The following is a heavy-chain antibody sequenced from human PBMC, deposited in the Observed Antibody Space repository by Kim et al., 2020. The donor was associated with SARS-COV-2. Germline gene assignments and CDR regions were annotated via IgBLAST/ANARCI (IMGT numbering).Heavy chain of an antibody. CDR2: ISSSSSTI. D-gene: IGHD3-10*01. Sequence: GGSLRLSCAASGFTFSSYSMNWVRQAPGKGLEWVSYISSSSSTIYYADSVKGRFTISRDNAKNSLYLQMNSLRAEDTAVYYCARDMADYYGSGSYLGPDDYWGQGTLVTVSS. CDR1: GFTFSSYS. CDR3: ARDMADYYGSGSYLGPDDY. J-gene: IGHJ4*02. V-gene: IGHV3-48*04.